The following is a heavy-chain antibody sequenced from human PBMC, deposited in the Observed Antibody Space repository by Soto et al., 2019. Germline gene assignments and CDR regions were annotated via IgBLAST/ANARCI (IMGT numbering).Heavy chain of an antibody. Sequence: EVQLVESGGGLVQPGESLRLSCAASGFTFSSYWMHWVRQAPGKGLVWVSRINSDGSRTNYADSVKGRFTVSRDNAKNTQYLKMNSLRAEDTAVYDCARALTGSWNWFDPGGQGPLVTVSS. CDR3: ARALTGSWNWFDP. J-gene: IGHJ5*02. CDR2: INSDGSRT. D-gene: IGHD6-13*01. CDR1: GFTFSSYW. V-gene: IGHV3-74*01.